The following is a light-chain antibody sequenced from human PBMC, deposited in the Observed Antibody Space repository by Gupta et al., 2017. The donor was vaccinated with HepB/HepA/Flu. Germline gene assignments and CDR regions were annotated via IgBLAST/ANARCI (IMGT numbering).Light chain of an antibody. CDR2: KDN. CDR3: NSTANVDTWV. V-gene: IGLV3-25*03. CDR1: TLPRQY. J-gene: IGLJ3*02. Sequence: SAALTPPPSVSVSSTQTAQLIYSGDTLPRQYASWYQQRPGPAPVLLIYKDNERPSGIPERFSGSRSGTTVTLTICGVQAEDEADYYCNSTANVDTWVFGGGTKVTVL.